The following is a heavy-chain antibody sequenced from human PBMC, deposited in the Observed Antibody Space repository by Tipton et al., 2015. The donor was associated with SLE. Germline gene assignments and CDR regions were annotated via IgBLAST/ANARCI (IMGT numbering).Heavy chain of an antibody. D-gene: IGHD1-7*01. Sequence: TLSLTCTVSGGSISSGTYYWSWIRQPAGKGPEWIGRIFASGGTNYNPSLESRVTISLDTSKNQFSLKLTSVTAADTAVYYCVRGFDTSGTFFTFDIWGQGTMVIVSS. CDR1: GGSISSGTYY. J-gene: IGHJ3*02. CDR2: IFASGGT. CDR3: VRGFDTSGTFFTFDI. V-gene: IGHV4-61*02.